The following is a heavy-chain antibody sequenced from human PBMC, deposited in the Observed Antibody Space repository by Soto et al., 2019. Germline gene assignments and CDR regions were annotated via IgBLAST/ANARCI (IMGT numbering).Heavy chain of an antibody. CDR2: IYSGGST. Sequence: GGSLRLSCAASGLSVSSSDMSWVRQASGKGLEWVSVIYSGGSTHDADSVKGRFTISRDNSKNTVHLQMNSLRVDDTAAYFCSTSSRNEYHFAMDAWGQGTKVTVSS. V-gene: IGHV3-53*01. CDR1: GLSVSSSD. J-gene: IGHJ6*02. D-gene: IGHD6-6*01. CDR3: STSSRNEYHFAMDA.